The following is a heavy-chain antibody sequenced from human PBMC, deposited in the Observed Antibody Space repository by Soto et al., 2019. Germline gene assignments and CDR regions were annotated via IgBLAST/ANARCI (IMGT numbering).Heavy chain of an antibody. CDR1: GGTFSSYT. CDR3: ARAEGWFDP. J-gene: IGHJ5*02. CDR2: IIPILGIA. Sequence: QVQLVQSGAEVKKPGSSVKVSCKASGGTFSSYTISWVRQAPGQGLEWMGRIIPILGIANYELKFQGRVTITEDNATSTADMELSSLRSEDTAVYCCARAEGWFDPWGQGTLVTVSS. V-gene: IGHV1-69*02.